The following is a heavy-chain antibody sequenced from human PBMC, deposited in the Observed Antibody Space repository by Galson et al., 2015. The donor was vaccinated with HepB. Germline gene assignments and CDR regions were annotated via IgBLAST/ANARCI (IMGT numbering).Heavy chain of an antibody. J-gene: IGHJ4*02. CDR3: AREPSYQLQLWPDY. Sequence: SVKVSCKASGGTFSSYAISWVRQAPGQGLEWMGRIIPILGIANYAQKFQGRVTITADKSTSTAYMELSSLRSEGTAVYYCAREPSYQLQLWPDYWGQGTLVTVSS. CDR1: GGTFSSYA. V-gene: IGHV1-69*04. D-gene: IGHD2-2*01. CDR2: IIPILGIA.